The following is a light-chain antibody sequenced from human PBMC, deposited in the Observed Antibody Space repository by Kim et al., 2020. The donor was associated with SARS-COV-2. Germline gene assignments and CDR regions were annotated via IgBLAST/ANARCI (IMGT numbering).Light chain of an antibody. CDR3: QQYGSSRYT. CDR2: GAS. Sequence: EIVLTQSPGTLSLSPGERATLSCRASHSNIITYLAWYQQKPGQAPRLLIYGASSRATGIPDRFSGSGSGTDFTLTINRLEPEDLAVYYCQQYGSSRYTFGQGTKLEI. J-gene: IGKJ2*01. V-gene: IGKV3-20*01. CDR1: HSNIITY.